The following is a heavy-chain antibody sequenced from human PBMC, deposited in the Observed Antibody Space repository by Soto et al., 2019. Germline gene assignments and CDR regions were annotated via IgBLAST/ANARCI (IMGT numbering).Heavy chain of an antibody. Sequence: GGSLRLSCAASGFNFNDYAMSWVRQAPGKGLEWVAVISGNGGFRYYADFVKGRFTVSRDNSKNTVYLQMSNLGSEDTAVYYCAKAQEGDMTLLIVVTYGMDVWGQGTTVTVSS. CDR1: GFNFNDYA. CDR3: AKAQEGDMTLLIVVTYGMDV. V-gene: IGHV3-23*01. CDR2: ISGNGGFR. J-gene: IGHJ6*02. D-gene: IGHD2-8*01.